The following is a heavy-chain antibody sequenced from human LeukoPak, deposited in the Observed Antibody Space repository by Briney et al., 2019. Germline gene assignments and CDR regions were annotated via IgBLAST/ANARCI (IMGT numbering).Heavy chain of an antibody. D-gene: IGHD3-22*01. J-gene: IGHJ4*02. Sequence: SETLSLTCTVSGGSISSYYWSWIRQPAGKGLEWIGRIYTSGSTNYNPSLKSRVTMPVDTSKNQFSLKLSSVTAADTAVYYCARGGYYYDSSGYYYLDYWGQGTLVTVSS. CDR1: GGSISSYY. V-gene: IGHV4-4*07. CDR3: ARGGYYYDSSGYYYLDY. CDR2: IYTSGST.